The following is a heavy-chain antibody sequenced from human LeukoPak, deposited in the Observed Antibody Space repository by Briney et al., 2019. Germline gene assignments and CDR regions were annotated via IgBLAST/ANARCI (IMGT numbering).Heavy chain of an antibody. CDR3: ARGGVYFDY. CDR2: ISTSSSTI. V-gene: IGHV3-48*02. Sequence: GGSLRLPCAASGFTFSSYSMNWVRRAPGKGLEGVSYISTSSSTIYYADSVKGRFTISRDNAKNSLYRQMNSLRDEDTAVYYCARGGVYFDYWGQGKLVTVSS. D-gene: IGHD3-10*01. J-gene: IGHJ4*02. CDR1: GFTFSSYS.